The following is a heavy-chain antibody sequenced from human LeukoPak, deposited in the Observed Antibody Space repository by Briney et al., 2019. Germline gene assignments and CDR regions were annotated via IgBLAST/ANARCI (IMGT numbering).Heavy chain of an antibody. CDR2: IKQDGSEK. CDR1: GFTFSSYW. CDR3: ARGSYYYDSSGYYYFDY. Sequence: GGSLRLSCAASGFTFSSYWMSWVRQAPGKGLEWVANIKQDGSEKYYVDSVKGRFTISRDNAKNSLYLQMNSLRAEDTAVYYCARGSYYYDSSGYYYFDYWGQGTLVTVSS. J-gene: IGHJ4*02. V-gene: IGHV3-7*01. D-gene: IGHD3-22*01.